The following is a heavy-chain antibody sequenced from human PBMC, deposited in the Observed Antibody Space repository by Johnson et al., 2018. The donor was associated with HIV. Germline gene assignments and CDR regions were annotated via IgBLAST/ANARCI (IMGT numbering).Heavy chain of an antibody. Sequence: MLLVESGGGVVQPGRSLRLSCAASGFTFSSYGMHWVRQAPGKGLEWVAVIWYDGSNKYYADSVKGRFTISRDNSKNTLYLQMNSLRAEDTAVYYCARDRGGGSYHDAFDIWGQGTMVTVSS. CDR2: IWYDGSNK. J-gene: IGHJ3*02. CDR1: GFTFSSYG. CDR3: ARDRGGGSYHDAFDI. D-gene: IGHD1-26*01. V-gene: IGHV3-33*01.